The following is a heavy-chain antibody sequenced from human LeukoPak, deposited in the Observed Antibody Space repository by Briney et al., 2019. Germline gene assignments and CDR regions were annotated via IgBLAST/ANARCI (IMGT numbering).Heavy chain of an antibody. CDR3: ARGEWLRSWFGY. J-gene: IGHJ4*02. Sequence: SETLSLTCAVYGGSFSGYYWSWIRQPPGKGLEWIGEINHSGSTNYNPSLKSRVTISVDTSKNQFSLKLSSVAAADTAVYYCARGEWLRSWFGYWGQGTLVTVSS. CDR2: INHSGST. D-gene: IGHD5-12*01. CDR1: GGSFSGYY. V-gene: IGHV4-34*01.